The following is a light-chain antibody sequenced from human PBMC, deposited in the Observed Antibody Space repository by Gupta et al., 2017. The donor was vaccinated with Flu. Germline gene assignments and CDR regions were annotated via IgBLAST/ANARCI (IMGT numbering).Light chain of an antibody. CDR2: SAS. CDR3: QQANTFPLT. J-gene: IGKJ4*01. V-gene: IGKV1-12*01. Sequence: PSSMSASVGDRITITCRASQGIGSWLAWYQQKPGKAPKLLIYSASTLQSGVPSRFSGSGYGTDFTLTIISLQPEDFASYYCQQANTFPLTFGGGTKVDVK. CDR1: QGIGSW.